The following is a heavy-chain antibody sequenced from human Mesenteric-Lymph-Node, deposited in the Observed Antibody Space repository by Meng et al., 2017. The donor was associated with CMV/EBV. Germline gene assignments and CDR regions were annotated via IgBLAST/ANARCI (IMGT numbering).Heavy chain of an antibody. Sequence: SETLSLTCTVSGGSIGSSDYYWGWIRQPPGKGLEWIGTIYYSGSTYYNPSLKSRVTLSVDSSKNQFSLKLSSVTAADTAVYYCARRRWLQYWTFDYWGHGTLVTVSS. CDR1: GGSIGSSDYY. V-gene: IGHV4-39*01. CDR2: IYYSGST. J-gene: IGHJ4*01. D-gene: IGHD5-24*01. CDR3: ARRRWLQYWTFDY.